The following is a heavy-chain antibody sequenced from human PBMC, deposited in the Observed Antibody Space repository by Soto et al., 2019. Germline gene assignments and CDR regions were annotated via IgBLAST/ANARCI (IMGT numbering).Heavy chain of an antibody. CDR3: AETDRVSDYYYGMDV. Sequence: SGPTLVNPTPTPTLTCTFSGFSLSTSGVGVGWIRQPPGKAQEWLALIYWNDDKRYSPSLQSRLTITKDTSKNQVVLTMTNMDPVETATYYCAETDRVSDYYYGMDVWGQGTTVTVSS. D-gene: IGHD3-10*01. V-gene: IGHV2-5*01. J-gene: IGHJ6*02. CDR1: GFSLSTSGVG. CDR2: IYWNDDK.